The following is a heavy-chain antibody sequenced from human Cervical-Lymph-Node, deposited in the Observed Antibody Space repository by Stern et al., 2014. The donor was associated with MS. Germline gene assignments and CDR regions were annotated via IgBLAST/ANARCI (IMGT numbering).Heavy chain of an antibody. Sequence: VQLVESGPGLVKPSETLSLTCTVSGGSISSYYWSWIRQPPGKGLAWIGYIYYSGSTNYNPSLKSRVTISVDTSKNQFSLKLSSVTAADTAVYFCARGYSSSWYWFDSWGQGTQVTVSS. V-gene: IGHV4-59*01. D-gene: IGHD6-13*01. CDR2: IYYSGST. CDR1: GGSISSYY. J-gene: IGHJ5*01. CDR3: ARGYSSSWYWFDS.